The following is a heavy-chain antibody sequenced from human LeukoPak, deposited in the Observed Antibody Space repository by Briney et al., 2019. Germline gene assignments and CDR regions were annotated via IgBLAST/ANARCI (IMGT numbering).Heavy chain of an antibody. J-gene: IGHJ6*02. V-gene: IGHV3-23*01. CDR3: AKEGQWPNYYYGMDV. CDR1: GFTFSSYA. Sequence: GGSLRLSCAASGFTFSSYAMSWVRQAPGKGLEWVSGISGSGDNTYYADSVKGRFTISRDNSKNTLYLQMNSLRAEDTAVYYCAKEGQWPNYYYGMDVWGQGTTVTVSS. D-gene: IGHD6-19*01. CDR2: ISGSGDNT.